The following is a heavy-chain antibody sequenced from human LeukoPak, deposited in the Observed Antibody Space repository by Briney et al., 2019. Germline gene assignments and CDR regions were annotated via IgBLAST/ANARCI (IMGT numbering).Heavy chain of an antibody. Sequence: SETLSLTCGVSGYSISSGYYWSWIRQPPGKGLEWIGYIYYSGSTNYNPSLKSRVTISVDTSKNQFSLKLSSVTAADTAVYYCARVEMATIPYFDYWGQGTLVTVSS. CDR3: ARVEMATIPYFDY. CDR1: GYSISSGYY. J-gene: IGHJ4*02. V-gene: IGHV4-61*01. D-gene: IGHD5-24*01. CDR2: IYYSGST.